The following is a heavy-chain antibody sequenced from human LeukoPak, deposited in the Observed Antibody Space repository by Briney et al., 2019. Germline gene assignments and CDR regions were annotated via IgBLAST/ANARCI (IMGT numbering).Heavy chain of an antibody. J-gene: IGHJ5*02. V-gene: IGHV4-4*02. CDR1: GLSIRSSNW. D-gene: IGHD3-10*01. Sequence: PSETVSLTRAVSGLSIRSSNWWSWVLQPPGKGLEWLGEIYHSGSTNYNPSLKSRVVVSVVTSKNQFSLKLSSVAAADTAVYYCAREGYYGSGSYYNGFDPWGQGTLVTVSS. CDR3: AREGYYGSGSYYNGFDP. CDR2: IYHSGST.